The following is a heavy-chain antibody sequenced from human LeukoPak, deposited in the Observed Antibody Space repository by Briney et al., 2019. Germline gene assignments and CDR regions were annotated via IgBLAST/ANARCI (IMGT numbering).Heavy chain of an antibody. CDR1: GYTFTSYG. D-gene: IGHD3-10*01. J-gene: IGHJ6*03. V-gene: IGHV1-18*01. Sequence: ASVKVSCKASGYTFTSYGISWVRQATGQGLEWMGWISAYNGNTNYAQKLQGRVTMTTDTSTSTAYMELRSLRSDDTAVYYCARAASRFGELFRYYYYYYYMDVWGKGTTVTVSS. CDR3: ARAASRFGELFRYYYYYYYMDV. CDR2: ISAYNGNT.